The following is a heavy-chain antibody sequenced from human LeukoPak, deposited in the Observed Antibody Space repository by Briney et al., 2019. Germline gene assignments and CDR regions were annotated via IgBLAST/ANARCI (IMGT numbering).Heavy chain of an antibody. CDR3: ARDSGITMVRGVKGFDP. J-gene: IGHJ5*02. V-gene: IGHV3-30*04. Sequence: GGSLRLSCAASGFTFSSYAMHWVRQAPGKGLEWVAVISYDGSNKYYADSVKGRFTISRDNSKNTLYLQMNSLRAEDTAVYYCARDSGITMVRGVKGFDPWGQGTLVTVSS. CDR1: GFTFSSYA. CDR2: ISYDGSNK. D-gene: IGHD3-10*01.